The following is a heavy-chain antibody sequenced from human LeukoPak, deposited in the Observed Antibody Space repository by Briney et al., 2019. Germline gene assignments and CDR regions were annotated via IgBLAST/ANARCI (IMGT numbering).Heavy chain of an antibody. CDR3: ARRFLLDV. CDR1: GGSISSYY. Sequence: SETLSLTCTVSGGSISSYYWSWIRQPPGKGLEWIGYIYYSGSTNYNPSLKSRVTISVDTSKNQFSLTLSSVTAADTAVYYGARRFLLDVWGKGTTVTASS. V-gene: IGHV4-59*08. J-gene: IGHJ6*04. CDR2: IYYSGST.